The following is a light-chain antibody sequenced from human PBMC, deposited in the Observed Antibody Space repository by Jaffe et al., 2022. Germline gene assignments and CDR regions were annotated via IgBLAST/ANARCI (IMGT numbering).Light chain of an antibody. CDR2: RNY. CDR1: RSNIGANY. V-gene: IGLV1-47*01. CDR3: AAWDNSLGAWV. J-gene: IGLJ3*02. Sequence: QSVLTQPPSASGTPGQRVTIYCSGSRSNIGANYVYWYQHFPGTAPKLLSYRNYQRPSGVPDRFSGSKSATSASLAITGLRSEDEANYFCAAWDNSLGAWVFGGGTYLTVL.